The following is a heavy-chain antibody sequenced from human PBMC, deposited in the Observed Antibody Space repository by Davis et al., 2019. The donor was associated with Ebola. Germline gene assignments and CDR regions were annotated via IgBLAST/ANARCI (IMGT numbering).Heavy chain of an antibody. CDR2: ISDTSSYI. J-gene: IGHJ6*02. CDR3: AKEVIPATGIVYYGLDV. D-gene: IGHD6-13*01. CDR1: GFTFSSYS. Sequence: GESLKISCAASGFTFSSYSMHWVRQAPGKGLEWVSSISDTSSYIYYADSVKGRFTISRDNSKNTLYLQMNSLRDEDTAVYYCAKEVIPATGIVYYGLDVWGQGTTVTVSS. V-gene: IGHV3-21*01.